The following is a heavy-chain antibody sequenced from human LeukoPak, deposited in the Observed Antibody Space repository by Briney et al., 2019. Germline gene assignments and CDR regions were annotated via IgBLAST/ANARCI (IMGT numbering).Heavy chain of an antibody. CDR2: IYYSGST. D-gene: IGHD3-10*01. CDR1: GGSISSYY. V-gene: IGHV4-59*01. J-gene: IGHJ5*02. CDR3: ARSHCGSGDINWFDP. Sequence: TSETLSLTCTVSGGSISSYYWSWIRQPPGKGLEWIGYIYYSGSTNYNPSLKSRVTISVDTSKNQFSLKLSSVTAADTAVYYCARSHCGSGDINWFDPWGQGTLVTVSS.